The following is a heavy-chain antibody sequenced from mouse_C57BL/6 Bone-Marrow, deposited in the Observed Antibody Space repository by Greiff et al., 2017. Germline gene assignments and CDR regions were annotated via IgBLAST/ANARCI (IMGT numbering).Heavy chain of an antibody. D-gene: IGHD1-1*01. CDR1: GYTFTEYT. CDR3: ARHEDQVYYYGH. J-gene: IGHJ3*01. Sequence: QVQLKESGAELVKPGASVKLSCKASGYTFTEYTIHWVKQRSGQGLEWIGWFYPGSGSIKYNEKFKDKATLTADKYSSTVYMELSRLTSEDSSVYFCARHEDQVYYYGHWGQGTLVTVSA. V-gene: IGHV1-62-2*01. CDR2: FYPGSGSI.